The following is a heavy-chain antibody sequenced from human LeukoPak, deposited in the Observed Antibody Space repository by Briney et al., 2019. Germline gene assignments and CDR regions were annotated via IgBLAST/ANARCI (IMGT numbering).Heavy chain of an antibody. J-gene: IGHJ4*02. Sequence: ETLSLTCTVPGGSISSYYWSWIRQPAGKGLEWIGRIYTSGSTNYNPSLKSRVTMSVDTSKNQFSLKLSSVTAADTAVYYCARDRPDYQSSCYFDYWGQGTLVTVSS. CDR2: IYTSGST. D-gene: IGHD2-2*01. V-gene: IGHV4-4*07. CDR3: ARDRPDYQSSCYFDY. CDR1: GGSISSYY.